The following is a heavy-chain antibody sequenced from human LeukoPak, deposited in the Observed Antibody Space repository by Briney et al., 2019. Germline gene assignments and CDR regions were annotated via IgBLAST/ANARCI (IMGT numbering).Heavy chain of an antibody. Sequence: PGRSLRLSCAASGFTFSSYGMHWVRQAPGKGLEWVAVIWYDGSNKYYADSVKGRFTISRDNSKNTLYLQMNSLRAEDTAVYYCAKDLGGDGYNYPPLDYWGQGTLVTVSS. CDR3: AKDLGGDGYNYPPLDY. J-gene: IGHJ4*02. V-gene: IGHV3-33*06. CDR2: IWYDGSNK. CDR1: GFTFSSYG. D-gene: IGHD5-24*01.